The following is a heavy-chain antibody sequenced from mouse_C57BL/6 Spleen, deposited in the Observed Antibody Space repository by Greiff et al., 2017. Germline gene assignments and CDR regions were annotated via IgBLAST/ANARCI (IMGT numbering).Heavy chain of an antibody. CDR2: FYPGSGSI. Sequence: QVQLQQSGAELVKPGASVKLSCKASGYTFTEYTIHWVKQRSGQGLEWIGWFYPGSGSIKYNEKFKDKATLTADKSSSTVYMELSSLTSEDSAVYCCARHEGVALYYGYDCFADWGQGALVTVSA. D-gene: IGHD2-2*01. J-gene: IGHJ3*01. CDR1: GYTFTEYT. V-gene: IGHV1-62-2*01. CDR3: ARHEGVALYYGYDCFAD.